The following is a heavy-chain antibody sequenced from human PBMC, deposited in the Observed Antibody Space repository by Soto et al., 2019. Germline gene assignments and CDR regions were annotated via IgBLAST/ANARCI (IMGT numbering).Heavy chain of an antibody. CDR1: GGSISSYY. CDR3: ARVWFGESYWFDP. Sequence: SETLSLTCTVSGGSISSYYWSWIRQPPGKGLEWIGYIYYSGSTNYNPSLKSRVTISVDTSKNQFSLKLSSVTAADTAVYYCARVWFGESYWFDPWGQGTLVTVSS. D-gene: IGHD3-10*01. V-gene: IGHV4-59*01. CDR2: IYYSGST. J-gene: IGHJ5*02.